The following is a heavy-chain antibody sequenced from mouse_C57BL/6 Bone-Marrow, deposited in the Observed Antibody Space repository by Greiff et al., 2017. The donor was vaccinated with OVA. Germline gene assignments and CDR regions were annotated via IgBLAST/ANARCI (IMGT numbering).Heavy chain of an antibody. CDR1: GYTFTSYW. CDR2: IYPGSGST. J-gene: IGHJ3*01. Sequence: VQLQQSGAELARPGASVKLSCKASGYTFTSYWITWVKQRPGQGLEWIGDIYPGSGSTNYNEKFKSKATLTVDTSSSTAYMQLSSLTSEDSAVYYCARWGYYPFAYWGQGTLVTVSA. CDR3: ARWGYYPFAY. V-gene: IGHV1-55*01. D-gene: IGHD2-3*01.